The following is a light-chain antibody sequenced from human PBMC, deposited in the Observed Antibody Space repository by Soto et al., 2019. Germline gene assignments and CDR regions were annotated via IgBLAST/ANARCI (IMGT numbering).Light chain of an antibody. CDR1: QDISTS. V-gene: IGKV1-9*01. Sequence: DIQLTQSPSFLSASVGDRVTVSCRASQDISTSLAWFQQKAGKVPQLLVYPASTLQDGVPSRFSGSGSVTYFTLTISNLQAEDFATYYCQHLRTYPFSFGPGTKLDIK. CDR3: QHLRTYPFS. CDR2: PAS. J-gene: IGKJ2*03.